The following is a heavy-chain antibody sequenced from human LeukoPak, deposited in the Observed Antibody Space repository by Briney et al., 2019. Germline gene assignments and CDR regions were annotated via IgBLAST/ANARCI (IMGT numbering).Heavy chain of an antibody. V-gene: IGHV1-46*01. CDR3: ARVETMLHPFDV. J-gene: IGHJ3*01. D-gene: IGHD4/OR15-4a*01. CDR1: GYTFTSYY. CDR2: INPSGGST. Sequence: ASVKVSCKASGYTFTSYYMHWVRQAPGQGLEWMGIINPSGGSTNYAQKFQGRVTMTRDMSISTAYMELTRLTSNDTAVYFCARVETMLHPFDVWGQGTMVTVSS.